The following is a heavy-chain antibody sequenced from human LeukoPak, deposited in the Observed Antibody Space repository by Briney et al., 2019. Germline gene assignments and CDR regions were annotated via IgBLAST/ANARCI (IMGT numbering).Heavy chain of an antibody. CDR3: ARDLLGYYDTSGRYLYF. Sequence: ASVKVSCKASGYTFTSYYIHWVRQAPGQGLEWMGLINPSGGSTSYAQKFQGRVTMTRDTSTSTVYMELSSLRSEDSAVYYCARDLLGYYDTSGRYLYFWGQGTLVTVSP. CDR2: INPSGGST. D-gene: IGHD3-22*01. J-gene: IGHJ4*02. CDR1: GYTFTSYY. V-gene: IGHV1-46*01.